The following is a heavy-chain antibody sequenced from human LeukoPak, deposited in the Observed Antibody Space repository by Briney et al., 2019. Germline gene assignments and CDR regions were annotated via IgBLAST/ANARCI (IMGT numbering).Heavy chain of an antibody. Sequence: QPGGSLRLSCAASGFTFSSIAMHWVRQAPGKGLEWVAVISYDGSTTYYADSVKGRFTVSRDNSKDTLYLQMNSLRAEDTAVYYCAKDEIGAVAGLLDYWGQGILVTVSS. CDR3: AKDEIGAVAGLLDY. J-gene: IGHJ4*02. CDR1: GFTFSSIA. V-gene: IGHV3-30-3*01. D-gene: IGHD6-19*01. CDR2: ISYDGSTT.